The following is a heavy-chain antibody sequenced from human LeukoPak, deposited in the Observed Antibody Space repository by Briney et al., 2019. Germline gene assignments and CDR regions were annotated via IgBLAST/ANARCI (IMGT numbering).Heavy chain of an antibody. J-gene: IGHJ6*02. V-gene: IGHV3-21*01. CDR3: ARDYQLDYYDYGMDV. Sequence: PGGSLRLSCAASGFTLSSYTMNWVRQAPGKGLEWVSSINSGSSYIYYADSVKGRVTISRDNAKNSLDLQMNSLRAEDTAVYYCARDYQLDYYDYGMDVWGQGTTVTVSS. D-gene: IGHD2-2*01. CDR1: GFTLSSYT. CDR2: INSGSSYI.